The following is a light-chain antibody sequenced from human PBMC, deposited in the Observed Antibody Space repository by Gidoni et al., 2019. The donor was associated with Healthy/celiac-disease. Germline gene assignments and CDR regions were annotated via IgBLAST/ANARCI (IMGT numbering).Light chain of an antibody. Sequence: DIQMTQSPSSLSASVGDRVTITCRASQSISSYLNWYQQKPGKAHKLLIYAASSLQSGVPSRFSCSGSATDFTLTISSLQPEYFATYYCQQSYSTPRTFGQGTQVEI. V-gene: IGKV1-39*01. CDR1: QSISSY. J-gene: IGKJ1*01. CDR2: AAS. CDR3: QQSYSTPRT.